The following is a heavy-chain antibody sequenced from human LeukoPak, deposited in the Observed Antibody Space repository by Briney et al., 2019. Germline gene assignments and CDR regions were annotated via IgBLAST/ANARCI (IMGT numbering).Heavy chain of an antibody. J-gene: IGHJ5*02. D-gene: IGHD3-22*01. CDR1: GFTFSSYA. Sequence: PGGSLRLSCAASGFTFSSYAMSWVRQAPGKGLEWVSVIYSGGSTYYADSVKGRFTISRDNSKNTLYLQMNSLRAEDTAVYYCARDRSDDSSGYYPNWFDPWGQGTLVTVSS. CDR3: ARDRSDDSSGYYPNWFDP. CDR2: IYSGGST. V-gene: IGHV3-66*01.